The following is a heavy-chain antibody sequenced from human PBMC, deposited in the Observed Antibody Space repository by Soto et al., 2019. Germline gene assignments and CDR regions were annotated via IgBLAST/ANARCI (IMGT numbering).Heavy chain of an antibody. V-gene: IGHV1-18*01. CDR2: MSASNGKT. CDR1: GYTFTSYG. Sequence: ASVKVSCKASGYTFTSYGISWVRQAPGQGLEWMGWMSASNGKTNYEQRLQGRVTMTTDTYTSTAYMELRSLSSDDTAVYYCARSAYSYGDHGFDIWGQGTMVTVSS. J-gene: IGHJ3*02. D-gene: IGHD5-18*01. CDR3: ARSAYSYGDHGFDI.